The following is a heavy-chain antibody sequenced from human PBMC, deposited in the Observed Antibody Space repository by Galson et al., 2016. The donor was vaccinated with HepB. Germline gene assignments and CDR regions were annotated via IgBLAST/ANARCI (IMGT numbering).Heavy chain of an antibody. CDR1: GGSISDNSW. CDR3: TRGTLGNVAPMAFDY. V-gene: IGHV4-4*02. Sequence: SETLSLTCAVSGGSISDNSWWAWVRQSPGKELEWIGEVYQTGTAHYNPSFTSRATISIDKSKNQISLRLGSVTAADKAVYYFTRGTLGNVAPMAFDYWGQGTLVSFSS. D-gene: IGHD3-10*01. J-gene: IGHJ4*02. CDR2: VYQTGTA.